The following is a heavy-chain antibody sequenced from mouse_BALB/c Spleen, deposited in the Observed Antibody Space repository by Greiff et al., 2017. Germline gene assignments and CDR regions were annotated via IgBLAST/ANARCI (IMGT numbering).Heavy chain of an antibody. CDR1: GYTFTSYW. Sequence: QVQLQQSGAELVRPGASVKLSCKASGYTFTSYWINWVKQRPGQGLEWIGNIYPSDSYTNYNQKFKDKATLTVDKSSRTAYMQLSSPTSEDSAVYYCTRSPHYYYAMDYWGQGTSVTVSS. CDR3: TRSPHYYYAMDY. CDR2: IYPSDSYT. J-gene: IGHJ4*01. V-gene: IGHV1-69*02. D-gene: IGHD1-2*01.